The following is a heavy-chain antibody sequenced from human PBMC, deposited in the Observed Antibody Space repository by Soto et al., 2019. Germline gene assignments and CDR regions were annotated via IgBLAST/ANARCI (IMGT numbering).Heavy chain of an antibody. CDR1: GATFSSYA. Sequence: SVKVSCKTSGATFSSYAITWVRQAPGQGLEWMGGIVPTVDTSTYAQKFQGRVTITADKFTNTVYMELSSLGSDDTAVYYCVRVVAIPGYPDNWGQGTLVTVSS. CDR3: VRVVAIPGYPDN. CDR2: IVPTVDTS. V-gene: IGHV1-69*06. D-gene: IGHD5-12*01. J-gene: IGHJ4*02.